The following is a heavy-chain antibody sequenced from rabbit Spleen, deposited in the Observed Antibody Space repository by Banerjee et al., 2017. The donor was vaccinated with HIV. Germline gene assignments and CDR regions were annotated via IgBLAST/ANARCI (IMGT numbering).Heavy chain of an antibody. V-gene: IGHV1S7*01. CDR3: ARVGGVGVYGYANL. D-gene: IGHD6-1*01. CDR1: GFDFSNYY. CDR2: TEPIFGTT. J-gene: IGHJ4*01. Sequence: QSLEESGGGLVQPGGSLTLSCKASGFDFSNYYMTWVRQAPGKGLEWIGLTEPIFGTTYYANWVNGRFTISSHNAQNTLYLQLKSLTAADTATYFCARVGGVGVYGYANLWGPGTLVTVS.